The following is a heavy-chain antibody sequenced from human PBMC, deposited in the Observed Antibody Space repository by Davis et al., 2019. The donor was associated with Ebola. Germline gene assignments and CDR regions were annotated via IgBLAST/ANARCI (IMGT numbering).Heavy chain of an antibody. CDR1: GGSISSSNW. D-gene: IGHD2-2*01. CDR3: VRGGYCSSTSCYGYYYYGMDV. V-gene: IGHV4-4*02. Sequence: MPSETLSLTCAVSGGSISSSNWWSWVRQPPGKGLEWIGEIYHSGSTNYNPSLKSRVTISADKSKNQFSLKLSSVTAADTAVYYCVRGGYCSSTSCYGYYYYGMDVWGQGNTVTVSS. CDR2: IYHSGST. J-gene: IGHJ6*02.